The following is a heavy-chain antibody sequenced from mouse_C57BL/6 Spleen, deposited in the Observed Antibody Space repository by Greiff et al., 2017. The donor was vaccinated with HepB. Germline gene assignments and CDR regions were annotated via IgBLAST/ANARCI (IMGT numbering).Heavy chain of an antibody. CDR2: IDPENGDT. CDR1: GFNIKDDY. Sequence: VQLQQSGAELVRPGASVKLSCTASGFNIKDDYMHWVKQRPEQGLEWIGWIDPENGDTEYASKFQGKATITADTSSNTAYLQLSSLTSEDTAVYYWTTIYGSSYFDYWGQGTTLTVSS. V-gene: IGHV14-4*01. CDR3: TTIYGSSYFDY. D-gene: IGHD1-1*01. J-gene: IGHJ2*01.